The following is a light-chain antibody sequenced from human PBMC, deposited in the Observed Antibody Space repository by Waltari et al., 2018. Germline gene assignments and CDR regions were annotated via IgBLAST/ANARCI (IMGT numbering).Light chain of an antibody. J-gene: IGLJ2*01. V-gene: IGLV2-14*01. CDR2: EVS. Sequence: QSALTQPASVSGSPGQPHTITRTGPSSDVGGDNSVPWYQQHPGKAPKLMIYEVSNRPSGVSNRFSGSKSGNTDSLTISGLQAEDEADYYCSSYTSSSTYVVFGGGTKLTVL. CDR3: SSYTSSSTYVV. CDR1: SSDVGGDNS.